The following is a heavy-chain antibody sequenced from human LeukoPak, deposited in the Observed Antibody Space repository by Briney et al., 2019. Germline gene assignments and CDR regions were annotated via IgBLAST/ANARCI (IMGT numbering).Heavy chain of an antibody. CDR3: ANHPLVGGTRGAYAFDI. Sequence: PGKSLRLSCAASGLTFSGFAMYWVRQAPGKGLEWVAVTSYDGSNKYYADSVKGRFTISRDTSKNTLYLQMNSLRAEDTAVYYGANHPLVGGTRGAYAFDIRGRGTMVTVSS. J-gene: IGHJ3*02. CDR1: GLTFSGFA. V-gene: IGHV3-30-3*01. D-gene: IGHD1-26*01. CDR2: TSYDGSNK.